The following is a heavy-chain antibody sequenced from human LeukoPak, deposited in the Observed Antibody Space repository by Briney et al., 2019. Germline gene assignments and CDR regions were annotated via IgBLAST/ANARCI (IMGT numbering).Heavy chain of an antibody. V-gene: IGHV4-4*02. CDR2: VHLDGRT. CDR3: AREGGFYRPLDY. D-gene: IGHD3-3*01. J-gene: IGHJ4*02. Sequence: SGTPSLTCDVSGGSVTSTNWWTWVRQPPGKGLEWIGEVHLDGRTSYNPSLKSRLIMSVDLPENHISLRLTSVTAADTAVYYCAREGGFYRPLDYSGQGTLVTVSS. CDR1: GGSVTSTNW.